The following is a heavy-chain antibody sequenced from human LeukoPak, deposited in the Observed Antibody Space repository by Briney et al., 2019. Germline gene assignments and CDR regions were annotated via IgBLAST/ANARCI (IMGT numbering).Heavy chain of an antibody. J-gene: IGHJ4*02. CDR1: GFTFSSYA. D-gene: IGHD5-24*01. CDR2: ISDSSGYT. V-gene: IGHV3-21*05. Sequence: GGSLRLSCAASGFTFSSYAMSWVRQAPGKGLEWVSYISDSSGYTKDADSVKGRFTISRDNAKKSLYLQMNSLRAEDTAVYYCAREGVIVEMATIRSTGYFDYWGQGTLVTVSS. CDR3: AREGVIVEMATIRSTGYFDY.